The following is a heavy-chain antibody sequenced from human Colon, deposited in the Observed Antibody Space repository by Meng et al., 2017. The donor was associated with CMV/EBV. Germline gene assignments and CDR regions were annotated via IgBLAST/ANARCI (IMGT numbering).Heavy chain of an antibody. D-gene: IGHD3-16*01. J-gene: IGHJ4*02. CDR1: GFTFSSYW. CDR2: INSDGSST. V-gene: IGHV3-74*01. CDR3: ARDGGLHRRGGDFDY. Sequence: GESLKISCAASGFTFSSYWMSWVRQAPGKGLVWVSRINSDGSSTSYADSVKGRFTISRDNAKNTLYLQMNSLRAEDTAVYYCARDGGLHRRGGDFDYWGQGTLVTVSS.